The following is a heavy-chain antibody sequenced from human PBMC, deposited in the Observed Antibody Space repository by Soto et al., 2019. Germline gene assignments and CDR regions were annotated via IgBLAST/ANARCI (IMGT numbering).Heavy chain of an antibody. CDR2: TYYRSKWYS. CDR3: ARVHPPGYFVY. CDR1: GYSVSRNLAS. D-gene: IGHD3-10*01. V-gene: IGHV6-1*01. J-gene: IGHJ4*02. Sequence: SQTLSLSCVISGYSVSRNLASCSSIRQTPSKGLEWLGRTYYRSKWYSYYALSVKSRITINPDTSKNQFSLHLSSVTPEVTAVYYFARVHPPGYFVYRGQGNPVT.